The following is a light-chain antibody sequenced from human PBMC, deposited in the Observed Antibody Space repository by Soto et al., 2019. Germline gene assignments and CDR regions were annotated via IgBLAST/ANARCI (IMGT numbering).Light chain of an antibody. J-gene: IGLJ3*02. CDR1: SSNIGINY. CDR3: ETWDSSLSAGV. CDR2: DNN. V-gene: IGLV1-51*01. Sequence: QSVLTQPPSVSAAPGQKVTISCSGSSSNIGINYVSWYQQLPGTAPKLLIYDNNKRPSGIPDRFSGSKSGTSATLGITGLQTGDEADYYCETWDSSLSAGVFGGGTKVTVL.